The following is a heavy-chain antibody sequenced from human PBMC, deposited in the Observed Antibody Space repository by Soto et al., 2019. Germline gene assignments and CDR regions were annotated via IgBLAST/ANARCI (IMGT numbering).Heavy chain of an antibody. Sequence: QVQLQQWGAGLLKPSETLSLTCAVYGGFVSSGSYYWSWIRQPPGKGLEWIGEMSHSGGTHFNPTLKSGVTISVDTYNNQFSLNIYSVTAADTALYYCARVERGTVTTVVDAFDIWGPGTMVTVSS. CDR3: ARVERGTVTTVVDAFDI. CDR2: MSHSGGT. V-gene: IGHV4-34*01. D-gene: IGHD1-1*01. J-gene: IGHJ3*02. CDR1: GGFVSSGSYY.